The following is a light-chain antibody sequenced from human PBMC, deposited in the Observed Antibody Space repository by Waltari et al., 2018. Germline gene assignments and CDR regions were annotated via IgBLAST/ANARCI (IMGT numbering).Light chain of an antibody. CDR1: QSLLNSNGFNY. V-gene: IGKV2-28*01. CDR3: MQAIQTPWG. Sequence: DIVMTQSPLSLPVPPGEPASIPCRSSQSLLNSNGFNYLDWYLQRPGQSQQPLIYLGSHRAPGVPDRFSGSASGTDFTLKISRVEAEDVGVYYCMQAIQTPWGFGQGTKVEI. CDR2: LGS. J-gene: IGKJ1*01.